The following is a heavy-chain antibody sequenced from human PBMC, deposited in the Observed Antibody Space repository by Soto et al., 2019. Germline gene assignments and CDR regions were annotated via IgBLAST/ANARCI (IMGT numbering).Heavy chain of an antibody. CDR2: IYYTGIP. CDR3: VGQLEWLENWFDP. V-gene: IGHV4-39*01. D-gene: IGHD3-3*01. J-gene: IGHJ5*02. CDR1: GSSMNNGSFY. Sequence: SETLALTGTVSGSSMNNGSFYGGCIRKAPGKGLEWIGSIYYTGIPYYNPSLKSRVSISIETSRNQFSLDLSSVTAEDTAVYYCVGQLEWLENWFDPWGRGTLVTVSS.